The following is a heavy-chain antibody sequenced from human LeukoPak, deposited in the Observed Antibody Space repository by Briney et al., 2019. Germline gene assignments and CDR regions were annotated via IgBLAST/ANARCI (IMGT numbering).Heavy chain of an antibody. CDR2: IMQDGSEK. CDR3: AREDSSGWYGYYFDY. Sequence: GSLRLSCAASGFTFSSYWMSWVRQAPGKGLEWVANIMQDGSEKYYVDSVKGRFTISRDNAKNSLYLQMNSLRAEDTAVYYCAREDSSGWYGYYFDYWGQGTLVTVSS. D-gene: IGHD6-19*01. CDR1: GFTFSSYW. V-gene: IGHV3-7*01. J-gene: IGHJ4*02.